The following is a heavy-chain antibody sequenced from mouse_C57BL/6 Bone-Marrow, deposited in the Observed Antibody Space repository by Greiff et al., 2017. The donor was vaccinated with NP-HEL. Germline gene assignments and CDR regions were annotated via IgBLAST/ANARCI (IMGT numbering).Heavy chain of an antibody. J-gene: IGHJ4*01. CDR1: GFTFSSYA. V-gene: IGHV5-4*03. CDR2: ISDGGSYT. Sequence: EVNVVESGGGLVKPGGSLKLSCAASGFTFSSYAMSWVRQTPEKRLEWVATISDGGSYTYYPDNVKGRFTISRDNAKNNLYLQMSHLKSEDTAMYYCARGAFYDYAAYWGQGTSVTVSS. CDR3: ARGAFYDYAAY. D-gene: IGHD2-4*01.